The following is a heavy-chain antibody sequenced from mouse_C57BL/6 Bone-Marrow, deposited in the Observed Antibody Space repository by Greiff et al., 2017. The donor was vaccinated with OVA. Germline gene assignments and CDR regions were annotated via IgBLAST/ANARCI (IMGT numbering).Heavy chain of an antibody. D-gene: IGHD2-10*02. CDR3: AREYGNYFDY. CDR2: INPNNGGT. J-gene: IGHJ2*01. V-gene: IGHV1-26*01. CDR1: GYTFTDYY. Sequence: VQLQQSGPELVKPGASVKISCKASGYTFTDYYMNWVKQSHGKSLEWIGDINPNNGGTSYNQKFKGKATLPVDKSSSTAYMERRSLTSEDSAVYYCAREYGNYFDYWGQGTTLTVSS.